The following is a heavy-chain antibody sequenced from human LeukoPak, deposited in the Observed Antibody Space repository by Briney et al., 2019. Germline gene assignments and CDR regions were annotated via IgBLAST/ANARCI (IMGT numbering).Heavy chain of an antibody. CDR3: ARHISSSGWYFEY. V-gene: IGHV1-69*02. J-gene: IGHJ4*02. D-gene: IGHD6-19*01. CDR1: GGTFSSYT. CDR2: IIPILGIA. Sequence: SVKVSCKASGGTFSSYTISWVRQAPGQGLEWMGRIIPILGIANYAQKFQGRVTITADKSTSTAYMELSSLRSEDTAMYYCARHISSSGWYFEYWGQGTLVTVSS.